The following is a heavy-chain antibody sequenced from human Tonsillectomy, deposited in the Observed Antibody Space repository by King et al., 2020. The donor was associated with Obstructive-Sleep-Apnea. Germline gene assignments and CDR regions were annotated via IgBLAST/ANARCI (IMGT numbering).Heavy chain of an antibody. V-gene: IGHV3-30-3*01. Sequence: VQLVESGGGVFQPGRSLRLSCAASGFTFSIYAMHWVRQAPGKGLEWVAVISYVGSNKYIADSVKGRFTISSDNSKNTLYLQMNSLRAEDTAVYYCARGGSGSYYLYYYYYYGMDVWGQGTTVTVSS. CDR2: ISYVGSNK. J-gene: IGHJ6*02. CDR3: ARGGSGSYYLYYYYYYGMDV. D-gene: IGHD1-26*01. CDR1: GFTFSIYA.